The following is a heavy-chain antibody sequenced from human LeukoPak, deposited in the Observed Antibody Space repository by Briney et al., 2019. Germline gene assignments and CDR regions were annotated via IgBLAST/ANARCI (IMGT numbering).Heavy chain of an antibody. CDR1: GYSISSGYY. V-gene: IGHV4-38-2*01. J-gene: IGHJ4*02. D-gene: IGHD3-16*01. CDR3: ARASSWGYFDY. CDR2: IYRSGST. Sequence: SETLSLTCAVSGYSISSGYYWGWIRQPPGKGLEWIGSIYRSGSTYYNPSLKSRVTISVDTSKNQFSLKLSSVTAADTAVYYCARASSWGYFDYWGQGTLVTVSS.